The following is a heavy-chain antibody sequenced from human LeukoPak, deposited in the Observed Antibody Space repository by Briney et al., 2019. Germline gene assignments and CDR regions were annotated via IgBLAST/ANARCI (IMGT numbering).Heavy chain of an antibody. J-gene: IGHJ4*02. CDR1: GFTFSTYS. CDR3: ARGGTFGVDISDY. V-gene: IGHV3-21*01. D-gene: IGHD3-3*01. Sequence: GGSLRLSCAVFGFTFSTYSMTWVRQAPGKGLEWVSSISSSSRNTYYADSVRGRFTISRDNAKNSLYLQMNSLRAEDTAVYYCARGGTFGVDISDYWGQGTLVTVSS. CDR2: ISSSSRNT.